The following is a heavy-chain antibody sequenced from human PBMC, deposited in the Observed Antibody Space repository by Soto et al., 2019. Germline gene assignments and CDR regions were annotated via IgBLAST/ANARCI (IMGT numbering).Heavy chain of an antibody. V-gene: IGHV4-39*01. Sequence: SETLSLTCTVSGGSISSSSYYWGWIRQPPGKGLEWIGSIYYSGSTYYNPSLKSRVTISVDTSKNQFSLKLSSVTAADTAVYYCARPHNDYGDYRRGAFDIWGQGTMVTVSS. CDR2: IYYSGST. J-gene: IGHJ3*02. CDR1: GGSISSSSYY. CDR3: ARPHNDYGDYRRGAFDI. D-gene: IGHD4-17*01.